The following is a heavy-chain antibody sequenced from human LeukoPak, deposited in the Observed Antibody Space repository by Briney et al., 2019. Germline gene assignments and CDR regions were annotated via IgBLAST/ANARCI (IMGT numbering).Heavy chain of an antibody. CDR2: ISRSGSTI. Sequence: GGSLRLSCAASRFTFSSYEMNWVRQAPGKGLEWVSYISRSGSTIYYADSVKGRFTISRDNAKNSLYLQMNSLRAEDTAVYYCARDYHYNSSEYAFDIWGQGTMVTVSS. CDR3: ARDYHYNSSEYAFDI. V-gene: IGHV3-48*03. J-gene: IGHJ3*02. CDR1: RFTFSSYE. D-gene: IGHD3-22*01.